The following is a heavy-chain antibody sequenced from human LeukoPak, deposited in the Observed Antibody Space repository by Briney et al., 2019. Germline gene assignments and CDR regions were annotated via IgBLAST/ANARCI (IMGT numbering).Heavy chain of an antibody. CDR1: GGTFSSYA. V-gene: IGHV1-69*04. J-gene: IGHJ5*02. CDR3: ARGITGTTRGNWFDP. CDR2: IIPILGIA. Sequence: SVKVSCKASGGTFSSYAISWVRQAPGQGLEWMGRIIPILGIANYAQKFQGRVTITADKSTSTAYMELSSLRSEDTAVYYCARGITGTTRGNWFDPWGQGTLVTVSS. D-gene: IGHD1-20*01.